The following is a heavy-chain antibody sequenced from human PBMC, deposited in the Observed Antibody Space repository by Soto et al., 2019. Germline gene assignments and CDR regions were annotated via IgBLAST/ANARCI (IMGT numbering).Heavy chain of an antibody. J-gene: IGHJ5*02. Sequence: PGGSLRLSCAASGFTFSSYGMHWVRQAPGKGLEWVAVIWYDGSNKYYADSVKGRFTISRDNSKNTLYLQMNSLRAEDTAVYYCARDRLTFYYYDSSGYYCPWFDPWGQGTLVTVSS. CDR1: GFTFSSYG. CDR2: IWYDGSNK. CDR3: ARDRLTFYYYDSSGYYCPWFDP. V-gene: IGHV3-33*01. D-gene: IGHD3-22*01.